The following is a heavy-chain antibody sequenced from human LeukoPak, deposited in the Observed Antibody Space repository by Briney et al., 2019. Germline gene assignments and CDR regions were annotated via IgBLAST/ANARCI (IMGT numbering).Heavy chain of an antibody. V-gene: IGHV3-30*04. Sequence: SGGSLRLSCTASGFTFSSYAMHWVRQAPGKGLEWVAVISYDGSNKYYADSVKGRFTISRDNSKNTLYLQMNSLRAEDTAVYYCARGSPTGYYDILTGYSTSDAFDIWGQGTMVTVSS. CDR3: ARGSPTGYYDILTGYSTSDAFDI. CDR1: GFTFSSYA. D-gene: IGHD3-9*01. J-gene: IGHJ3*02. CDR2: ISYDGSNK.